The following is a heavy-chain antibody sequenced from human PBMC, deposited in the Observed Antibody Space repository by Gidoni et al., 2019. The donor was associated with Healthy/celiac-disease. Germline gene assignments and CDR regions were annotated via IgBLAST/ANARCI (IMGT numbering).Heavy chain of an antibody. CDR3: AKSDYGGKFHY. CDR1: GFTFSSYA. CDR2: ISGSGGST. Sequence: EVQLLESGGGLVQPGVSLRLSCAASGFTFSSYAMSWVRPAPGKGLEWVSAISGSGGSTYYADSVKGRFTISRDNSKNTLYLQMNSLRAEDTAVYYCAKSDYGGKFHYWGQGTLVTVSS. V-gene: IGHV3-23*01. D-gene: IGHD4-17*01. J-gene: IGHJ4*02.